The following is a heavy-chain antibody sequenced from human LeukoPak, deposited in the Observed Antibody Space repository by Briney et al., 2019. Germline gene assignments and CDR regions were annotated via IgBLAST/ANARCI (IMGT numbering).Heavy chain of an antibody. V-gene: IGHV3-7*01. J-gene: IGHJ4*02. Sequence: GGSLRLSCAASGFTFSSYWMSWVRQAPGKGLEWVANIKQDGSEKYYVDSVKGRFTISRDNAKNSLYLQMNSLRAEDTAVYYCARDEGYYYDSRGPGPLDYWGQGTLVTVSS. CDR3: ARDEGYYYDSRGPGPLDY. D-gene: IGHD3-22*01. CDR1: GFTFSSYW. CDR2: IKQDGSEK.